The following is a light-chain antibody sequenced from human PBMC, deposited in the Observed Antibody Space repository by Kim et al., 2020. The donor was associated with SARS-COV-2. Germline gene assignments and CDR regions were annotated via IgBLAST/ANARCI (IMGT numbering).Light chain of an antibody. CDR1: RNINNW. Sequence: DIQMTQSPSSVSASIGDRVTITCRASRNINNWLAWYQQKPGKAPKLLIYTASDLQAGVPSRFSGSGSGTDFTLTINSLQPGDFATYYCQQTSSIPLTFGEGTKVEIK. J-gene: IGKJ4*01. V-gene: IGKV1-12*01. CDR3: QQTSSIPLT. CDR2: TAS.